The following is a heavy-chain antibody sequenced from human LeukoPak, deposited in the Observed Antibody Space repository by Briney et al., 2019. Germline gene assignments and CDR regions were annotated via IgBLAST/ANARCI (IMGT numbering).Heavy chain of an antibody. CDR1: GYTFTGYY. D-gene: IGHD3-22*01. CDR2: INPNSGGT. Sequence: ASVKVSCKASGYTFTGYYIHWVRQAPGQGREWMGWINPNSGGTNYAQNFQGRVTMTRDTSISTAYMELSRLRSDDTAVYYCARTFYDISLAFDIWGQGTMVTVSS. J-gene: IGHJ3*02. CDR3: ARTFYDISLAFDI. V-gene: IGHV1-2*02.